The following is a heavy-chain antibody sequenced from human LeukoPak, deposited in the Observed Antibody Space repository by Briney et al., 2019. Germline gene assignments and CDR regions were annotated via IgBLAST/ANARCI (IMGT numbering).Heavy chain of an antibody. V-gene: IGHV1-18*01. D-gene: IGHD3-9*01. CDR3: ARGRGYDILTGYYTGGYFDY. J-gene: IGHJ4*02. CDR1: GYTFTSYG. CDR2: ISAYNGNT. Sequence: ASVKVSCKASGYTFTSYGISWVRQAPGQGLEWMGWISAYNGNTNYAQKLQGRVTMTTDTSTSTAYMELRSLRSDDTAVYYCARGRGYDILTGYYTGGYFDYWGQGTLVTVSS.